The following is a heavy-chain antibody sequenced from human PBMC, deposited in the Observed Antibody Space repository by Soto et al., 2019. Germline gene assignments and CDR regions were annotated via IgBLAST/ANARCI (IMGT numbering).Heavy chain of an antibody. CDR3: VRGGGGGQFDY. J-gene: IGHJ4*02. CDR1: GFTFSDFY. D-gene: IGHD2-21*01. V-gene: IGHV3-11*06. CDR2: ISINSNHK. Sequence: GGSLRLSCAASGFTFSDFYMTWVRQAPGKGLEWLSYISINSNHKEYGDSVKGRHTISRDNAKNSLYLQMNSLRADDTVVYYCVRGGGGGQFDYWGRGTLVTVSS.